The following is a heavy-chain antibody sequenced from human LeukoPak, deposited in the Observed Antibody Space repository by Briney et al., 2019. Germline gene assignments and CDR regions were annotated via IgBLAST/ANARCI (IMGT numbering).Heavy chain of an antibody. J-gene: IGHJ4*02. D-gene: IGHD3-10*01. CDR2: ISAYNGNT. Sequence: ASVKVSRKASGYTFTSYGISWVRQAPGQGLEWMGWISAYNGNTNYAQKLQGRVTMTTDTSTSTAYMELRSLRSDDTAVYYCARVGYGSGSRPRYFDYWGQGTLVTVSS. V-gene: IGHV1-18*01. CDR1: GYTFTSYG. CDR3: ARVGYGSGSRPRYFDY.